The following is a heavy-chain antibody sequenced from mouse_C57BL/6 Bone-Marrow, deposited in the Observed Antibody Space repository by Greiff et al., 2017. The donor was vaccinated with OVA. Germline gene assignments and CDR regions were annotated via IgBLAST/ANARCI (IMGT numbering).Heavy chain of an antibody. CDR1: GYTFTDYY. Sequence: EVQLQQSGPELVKPGASVKISCKASGYTFTDYYMNWVKQSHGKSLEWIGDLNPNNGGTSYNQKFKGKATLTVDKSSSTAYMELRSLTSEDSAVYYCAREFATVGGYFDVWGTGTTVTVSS. J-gene: IGHJ1*03. D-gene: IGHD1-1*01. CDR2: LNPNNGGT. CDR3: AREFATVGGYFDV. V-gene: IGHV1-26*01.